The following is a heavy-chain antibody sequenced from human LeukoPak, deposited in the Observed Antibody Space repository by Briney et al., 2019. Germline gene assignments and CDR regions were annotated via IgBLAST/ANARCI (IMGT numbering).Heavy chain of an antibody. J-gene: IGHJ4*02. CDR3: GRRVVASTGLSD. CDR2: IIPIFGTA. D-gene: IGHD2-15*01. CDR1: GGTFSSYA. Sequence: SVKVSCKASGGTFSSYAISWVRQAPGQGLEWMGGIIPIFGTANYAQKFQGRVTITTDESTSTAYMELSSLRSEDTAVYYCGRRVVASTGLSDWGQGTLITISS. V-gene: IGHV1-69*05.